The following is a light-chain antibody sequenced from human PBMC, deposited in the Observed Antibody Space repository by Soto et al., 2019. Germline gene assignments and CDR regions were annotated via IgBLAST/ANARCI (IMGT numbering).Light chain of an antibody. CDR1: QSVSNNY. V-gene: IGKV3-20*01. Sequence: EIVLTQSPATLSLSPGERATLSCRASQSVSNNYLAWYQQKPGQAPRLLIYGASNRATGIPDRLSGSGSGTDFTLTISSLEPEDSAVYFCQHYSSQTFGQGTKVDIK. J-gene: IGKJ1*01. CDR2: GAS. CDR3: QHYSSQT.